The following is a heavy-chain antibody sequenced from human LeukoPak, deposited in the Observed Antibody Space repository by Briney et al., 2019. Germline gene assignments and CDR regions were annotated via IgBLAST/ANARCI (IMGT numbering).Heavy chain of an antibody. CDR1: GFTFSSYA. Sequence: GGSLRLSCAASGFTFSSYAMSWVRQAPGKGLESVSSISNSGGRTFYTDSVKGRFTVSRDNSKITLYLQMNSLRAEDTAVYYCAKSYNGYESKPDYWGQGTLVTVSS. CDR3: AKSYNGYESKPDY. D-gene: IGHD5-12*01. CDR2: ISNSGGRT. J-gene: IGHJ4*02. V-gene: IGHV3-23*01.